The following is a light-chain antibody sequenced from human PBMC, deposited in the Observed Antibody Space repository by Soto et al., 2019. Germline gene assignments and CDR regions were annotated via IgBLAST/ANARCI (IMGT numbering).Light chain of an antibody. Sequence: QSVLTQPPSVSWTPGQRVTISCSGSNSNIGSSHVYWYQQVPGTAPKFLIYRNSQRPSGVPDRFSGSKSGTSASLAISGLRSEDEADYYCAAWDNSLSGFYVFGTGTKVTVL. CDR1: NSNIGSSH. J-gene: IGLJ1*01. CDR3: AAWDNSLSGFYV. V-gene: IGLV1-47*01. CDR2: RNS.